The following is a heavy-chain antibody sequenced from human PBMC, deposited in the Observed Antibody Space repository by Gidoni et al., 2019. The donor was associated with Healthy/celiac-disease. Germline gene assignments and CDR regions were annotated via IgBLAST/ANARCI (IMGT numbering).Heavy chain of an antibody. CDR1: GFTFSSYT. CDR2: ISGSGGST. V-gene: IGHV3-23*01. J-gene: IGHJ4*02. CDR3: AKGGIAAAGPGRRRDYFDY. D-gene: IGHD6-13*01. Sequence: EVQLLESGGGLVQPGGSLRLSCAASGFTFSSYTMSWVRQAPGKGLEGVSAISGSGGSTYYADSVKGRFTISRDNSKNTLYLQMNSLRAEDTAVYYCAKGGIAAAGPGRRRDYFDYWGQGTLVTVSS.